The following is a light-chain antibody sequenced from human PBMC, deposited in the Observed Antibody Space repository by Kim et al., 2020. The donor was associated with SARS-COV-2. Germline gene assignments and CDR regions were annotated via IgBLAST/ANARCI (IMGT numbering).Light chain of an antibody. Sequence: RATRNSKSSQTVLYNSNNKNYLAWYQQKPGQAPKLLIYLASIRESGVSDRFSGSGSETDFTLTISSLQAEDVAVYYCQQYYSTPPSFGQGTKLEI. CDR2: LAS. CDR3: QQYYSTPPS. CDR1: QTVLYNSNNKNY. V-gene: IGKV4-1*01. J-gene: IGKJ2*03.